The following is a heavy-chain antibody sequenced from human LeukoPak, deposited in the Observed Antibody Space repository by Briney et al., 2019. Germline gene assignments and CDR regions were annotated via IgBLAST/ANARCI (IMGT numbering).Heavy chain of an antibody. Sequence: PGGSLSLSCAASGFTFSGYEINWVRQAPGTGLEWISYISRSGSTVFYADSVKSRFTVSRDNAKNSLYLEMNSLRAEDTAVYYCARWNEGSGYYYYFDYWGQGTLVTVSS. V-gene: IGHV3-48*03. CDR3: ARWNEGSGYYYYFDY. J-gene: IGHJ4*02. CDR2: ISRSGSTV. D-gene: IGHD3-22*01. CDR1: GFTFSGYE.